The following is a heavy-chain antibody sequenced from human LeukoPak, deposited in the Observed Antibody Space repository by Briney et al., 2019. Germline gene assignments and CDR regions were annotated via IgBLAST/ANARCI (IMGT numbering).Heavy chain of an antibody. CDR1: GYTFTSYG. CDR3: ARGGRPYDNWKNWFDP. J-gene: IGHJ6*04. V-gene: IGHV1-18*01. CDR2: ISAYNGNT. D-gene: IGHD1-1*01. Sequence: ASVKVSCKASGYTFTSYGISWVRQAPGQGLEWMGWISAYNGNTNYAQKLQGRVTMTTDTSTSTAYMELRSLRSDDTAVYYCARGGRPYDNWKNWFDPWGKGTTVTISS.